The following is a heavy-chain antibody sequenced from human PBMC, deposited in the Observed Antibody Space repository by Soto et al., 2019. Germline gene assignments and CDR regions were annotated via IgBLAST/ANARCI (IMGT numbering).Heavy chain of an antibody. CDR3: TTDLRMLLVWDNWFDP. Sequence: GGSLRLSCAASGFTFSNAWMSWVRQAPGKGLEWVGRIKSKTDGGTTDYAAPVKGRFTISRDDSKNTLYLQMNSLKTEDTAVYYCTTDLRMLLVWDNWFDPWGQGTLVTVSS. CDR1: GFTFSNAW. V-gene: IGHV3-15*01. J-gene: IGHJ5*02. D-gene: IGHD2-8*01. CDR2: IKSKTDGGTT.